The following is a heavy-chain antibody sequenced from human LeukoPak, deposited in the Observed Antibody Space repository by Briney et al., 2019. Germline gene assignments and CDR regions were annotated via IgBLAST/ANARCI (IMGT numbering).Heavy chain of an antibody. J-gene: IGHJ4*02. CDR3: ARDGSGFDH. V-gene: IGHV3-21*01. CDR1: GFTFNSCS. Sequence: GGSLRLSCAASGFTFNSCSINWVRQAPGKGLEWVSSISSSSNYIYYADSVKGRFTISRDNAKNSVYLQMNSLRVEDTAVYYCARDGSGFDHWGQGSLVAVSS. D-gene: IGHD2-15*01. CDR2: ISSSSNYI.